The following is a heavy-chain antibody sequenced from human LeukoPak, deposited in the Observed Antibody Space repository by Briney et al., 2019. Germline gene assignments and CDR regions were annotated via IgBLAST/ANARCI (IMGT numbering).Heavy chain of an antibody. V-gene: IGHV4-34*01. CDR1: GGSFSGYY. CDR3: ARLDARRITTVRGAYKKGYNWFDP. Sequence: PSETLSLTCAVYGGSFSGYYWSWIRQPPGKGLEWIGEINHSGSTNYNPSLKSRVTISVDTSKNQFSLKLSPVTAADTAVYYCARLDARRITTVRGAYKKGYNWFDPWGQGTLVTVSS. CDR2: INHSGST. J-gene: IGHJ5*02. D-gene: IGHD3-10*01.